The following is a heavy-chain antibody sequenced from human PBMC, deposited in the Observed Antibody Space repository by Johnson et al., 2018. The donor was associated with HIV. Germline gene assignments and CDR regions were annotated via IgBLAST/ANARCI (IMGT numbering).Heavy chain of an antibody. CDR2: INQEGSEK. D-gene: IGHD3-16*01. CDR3: GRDRWGGSMRSDAFDI. Sequence: VQLVESGGGVVQPGRSLRLSCAASGFTFTGYWMNWVRQAPEKGLEWVANINQEGSEKYYVDSVKGRFTISRDNAKNSLYLQMNSRRAEDTAVYFCGRDRWGGSMRSDAFDIWGQGTMVTVSS. CDR1: GFTFTGYW. J-gene: IGHJ3*02. V-gene: IGHV3-7*04.